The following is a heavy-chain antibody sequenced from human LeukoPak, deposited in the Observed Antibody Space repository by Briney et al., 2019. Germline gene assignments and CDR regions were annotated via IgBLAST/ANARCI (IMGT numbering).Heavy chain of an antibody. CDR3: AREPASSPDFDY. D-gene: IGHD6-6*01. CDR1: GFTFSSSW. Sequence: GGSLRLSCAASGFTFSSSWMHWVRQAPGKGLVWVSCINTDGSTTSYADSVKGRFTISRDNTKNTVYLQMNSLRAEDTAMYYCAREPASSPDFDYWGQGTLVTVSS. CDR2: INTDGSTT. J-gene: IGHJ4*02. V-gene: IGHV3-74*01.